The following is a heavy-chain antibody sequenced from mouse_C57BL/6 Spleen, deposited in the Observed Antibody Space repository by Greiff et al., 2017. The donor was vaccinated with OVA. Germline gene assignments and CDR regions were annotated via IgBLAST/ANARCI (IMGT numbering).Heavy chain of an antibody. CDR3: ARGDYDADDAAGYYAMDY. J-gene: IGHJ4*01. CDR2: IYPSDSET. D-gene: IGHD2-4*01. Sequence: QVQLQQPGAELVRPGSSVKLSCKASGYTFTSYWMDWVKQRPGQGLEWIGNIYPSDSETHYNQKFKDKATLTVDKSSSTAYMQLSSLTSEDSAVYYCARGDYDADDAAGYYAMDYWGQGTSVTVSS. V-gene: IGHV1-61*01. CDR1: GYTFTSYW.